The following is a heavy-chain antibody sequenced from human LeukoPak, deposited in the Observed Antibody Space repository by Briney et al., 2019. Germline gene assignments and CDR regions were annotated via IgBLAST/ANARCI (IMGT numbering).Heavy chain of an antibody. D-gene: IGHD2-21*02. CDR3: ARASNSAKKHIVVVTAPRLWWFDP. J-gene: IGHJ5*02. CDR1: GGSISSGGYY. Sequence: SETLSLTCTISGGSISSGGYYWSWIRQHPERGLEWIGYMHYSGSAYYNPSLKSRVSISVDTSKNQFSLKLSSVTAADTAVYYCARASNSAKKHIVVVTAPRLWWFDPWGQGTLVTVSS. CDR2: MHYSGSA. V-gene: IGHV4-31*03.